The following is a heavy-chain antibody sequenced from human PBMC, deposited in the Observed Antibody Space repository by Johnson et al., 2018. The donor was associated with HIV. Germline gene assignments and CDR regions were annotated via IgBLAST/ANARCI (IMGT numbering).Heavy chain of an antibody. CDR1: AFTFSRYG. Sequence: QVQLVESGGGVVQPGRSLRLSCAASAFTFSRYGMHWVRQAPGKGLEWVAIISYDGSNKNYSDSVKGRFTISRDNSKNTLYLQMNSLRAEDTAVYYCATSTASDAFDIWGQGALVTVSS. CDR2: ISYDGSNK. V-gene: IGHV3-30*03. D-gene: IGHD1-1*01. J-gene: IGHJ3*02. CDR3: ATSTASDAFDI.